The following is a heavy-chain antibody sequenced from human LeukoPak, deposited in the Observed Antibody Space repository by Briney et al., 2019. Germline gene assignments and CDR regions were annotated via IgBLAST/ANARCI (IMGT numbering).Heavy chain of an antibody. CDR1: GGSIGTYY. CDR2: IHYSGNT. V-gene: IGHV4-59*01. Sequence: SETLSLTCTVSGGSIGTYYWSWIRQPPGKGLEWIGYIHYSGNTNYSPSLKSRVTISVDTSKNQFSLKLTSVTAADTAVYYCARDLYGSGSLGFWGQGTLVTVSS. J-gene: IGHJ4*02. D-gene: IGHD3-10*01. CDR3: ARDLYGSGSLGF.